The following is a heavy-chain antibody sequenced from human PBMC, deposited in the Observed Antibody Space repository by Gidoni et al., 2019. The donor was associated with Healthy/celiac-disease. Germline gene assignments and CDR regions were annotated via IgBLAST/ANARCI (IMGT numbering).Heavy chain of an antibody. CDR2: ISYDGSNK. D-gene: IGHD6-13*01. J-gene: IGHJ4*02. V-gene: IGHV3-30*01. CDR1: GFTFSSYA. Sequence: QVQLVESGGGVVQPGGSLRLSCAASGFTFSSYAMHWVRQAPGKGLEWVAVISYDGSNKYYADSVKGRFTISRDNSKNTLYLQMNSLRAEDTAVYYCARGDSSSPFDYWGQGTLVTVSS. CDR3: ARGDSSSPFDY.